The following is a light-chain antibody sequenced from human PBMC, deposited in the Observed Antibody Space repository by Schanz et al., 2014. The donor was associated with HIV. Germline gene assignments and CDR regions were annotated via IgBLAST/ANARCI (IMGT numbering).Light chain of an antibody. CDR2: EVS. Sequence: QSALTQPPSASGSPGQSITISCTGTSSDVGVYNYVSWYQHHPGKAPKLMIYEVSKRPSGVPDRFSGSKSGTSASLAISGLQSEDEADYYCATWDDSLSGLVFGGGTKLTVL. V-gene: IGLV2-8*01. CDR1: SSDVGVYNY. J-gene: IGLJ2*01. CDR3: ATWDDSLSGLV.